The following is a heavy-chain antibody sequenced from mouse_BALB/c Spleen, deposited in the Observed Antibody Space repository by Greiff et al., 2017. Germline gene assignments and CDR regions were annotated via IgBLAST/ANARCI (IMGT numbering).Heavy chain of an antibody. CDR1: GFTFSSYA. CDR2: ISSGGSYT. Sequence: DVHLVESGGGLVKPGGSLKLSCAASGFTFSSYAMSWVRQTPEKRLEWVATISSGGSYTYYPDSVKGRFTISRDNAKNTLYLQMSSLRSEDTAMYYCARLDDYDGDYWGQGTTLTVSS. D-gene: IGHD2-4*01. V-gene: IGHV5-9-3*01. CDR3: ARLDDYDGDY. J-gene: IGHJ2*01.